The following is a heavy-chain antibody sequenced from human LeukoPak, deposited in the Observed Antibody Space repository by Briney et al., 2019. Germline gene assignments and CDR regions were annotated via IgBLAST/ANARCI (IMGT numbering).Heavy chain of an antibody. CDR2: IKEDGSVK. CDR3: AKTNYDRTFDY. J-gene: IGHJ4*02. D-gene: IGHD4/OR15-4a*01. V-gene: IGHV3-7*03. Sequence: PGGSLRLSCTASGFTFSTHWMTWVRQPPGKGLEWVANIKEDGSVKYYVDSVKGRFTISRDNSKNTLYLQMNSLRAEDTAVYYCAKTNYDRTFDYWGQGTLVTVSS. CDR1: GFTFSTHW.